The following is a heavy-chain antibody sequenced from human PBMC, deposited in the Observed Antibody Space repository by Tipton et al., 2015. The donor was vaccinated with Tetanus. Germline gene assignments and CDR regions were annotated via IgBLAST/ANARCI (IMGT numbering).Heavy chain of an antibody. V-gene: IGHV4-59*01. CDR1: GGSISSYY. CDR2: IYYSGST. CDR3: ARGTWLFTSTYHRHWLDP. J-gene: IGHJ5*02. Sequence: LRLSCTVSGGSISSYYWSWIRQPPGKGLEWIGYIYYSGSTNYNPSPKSRFTISVDTSKNQFSLKLSSVTAADTAVYYCARGTWLFTSTYHRHWLDPWGQGTLVNVSS. D-gene: IGHD3-22*01.